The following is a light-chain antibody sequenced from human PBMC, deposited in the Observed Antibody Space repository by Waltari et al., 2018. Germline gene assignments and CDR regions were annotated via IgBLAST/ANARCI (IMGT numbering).Light chain of an antibody. Sequence: DIVMTQSPDSLAVSLGERATINCKSSQTLFYSSHNKNCLAWYQLKPGQPPKLLIFWASTRESGVPDRFSGSGSATDFTLTIDTLQAEDVAVYYCQQYYTTPTFGQGTKVEIK. CDR3: QQYYTTPT. CDR1: QTLFYSSHNKNC. CDR2: WAS. V-gene: IGKV4-1*01. J-gene: IGKJ1*01.